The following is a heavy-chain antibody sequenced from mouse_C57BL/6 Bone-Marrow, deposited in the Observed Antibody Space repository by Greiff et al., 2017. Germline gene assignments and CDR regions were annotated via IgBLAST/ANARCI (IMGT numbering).Heavy chain of an antibody. CDR3: TKGGLWPFDY. CDR2: IDPENGDT. CDR1: GFNIKDDY. D-gene: IGHD1-1*02. J-gene: IGHJ2*01. Sequence: EVKLQESGAELVRPGASVKLSCTASGFNIKDDYMHWVKQRPEQGLEWIGWIDPENGDTEYASKFQGKATITADTSSNTAYLQLSSLTSEDTAVYYCTKGGLWPFDYWGQGTTLTVSS. V-gene: IGHV14-4*01.